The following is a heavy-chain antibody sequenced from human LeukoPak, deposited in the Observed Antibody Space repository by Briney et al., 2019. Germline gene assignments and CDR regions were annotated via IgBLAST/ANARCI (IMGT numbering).Heavy chain of an antibody. CDR3: VSFYETY. V-gene: IGHV3-74*01. CDR1: GNYW. Sequence: GGSLRLSCAAYGNYWMHWVRQAPGKGLVWVSHINGDGSWTTYADSVKGRFTISKDNAKNTVYLQMNNLRAEDTAVYYCVSFYETYWGRGTLVTVSS. D-gene: IGHD2-2*01. CDR2: INGDGSWT. J-gene: IGHJ4*02.